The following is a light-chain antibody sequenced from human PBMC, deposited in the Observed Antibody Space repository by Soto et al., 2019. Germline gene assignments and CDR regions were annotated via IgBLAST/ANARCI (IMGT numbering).Light chain of an antibody. CDR3: LQDYTYPWT. CDR1: QGIRND. J-gene: IGKJ1*01. Sequence: AIQMTQSPSSLSASVGDRITITCRASQGIRNDLGWYQQRPGKAPKLLIYAASSLQSGVPSRFSGSGSGTDFTLTISSLQPEDFATYYCLQDYTYPWTFGQGTKVEI. CDR2: AAS. V-gene: IGKV1-6*01.